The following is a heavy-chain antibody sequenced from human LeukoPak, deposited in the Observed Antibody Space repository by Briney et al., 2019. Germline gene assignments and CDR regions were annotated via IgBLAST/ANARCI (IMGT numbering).Heavy chain of an antibody. CDR1: GGSFSGYY. Sequence: PETLSLTCAVYGGSFSGYYWSWIRQPPGKGLEWIGEINHSGRTTNNPSLKSRVTISVDTSKNQFSLKLSSVTAADTAVYYCARGPIYGSGSYLDYWGQGTLVTVSS. V-gene: IGHV4-34*01. CDR3: ARGPIYGSGSYLDY. D-gene: IGHD3-10*01. CDR2: INHSGRT. J-gene: IGHJ4*02.